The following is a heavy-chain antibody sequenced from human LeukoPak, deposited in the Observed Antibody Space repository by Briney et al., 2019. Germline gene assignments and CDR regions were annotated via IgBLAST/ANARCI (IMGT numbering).Heavy chain of an antibody. J-gene: IGHJ5*02. D-gene: IGHD6-13*01. CDR3: ARFSVAAAGTGWFDP. CDR1: GVSISSYY. CDR2: IYYSGST. V-gene: IGHV4-59*01. Sequence: SETLSLTCTVSGVSISSYYWSWIRQPPGKGMELIGYIYYSGSTNYNPSLKSRVTISVDTSKNQLSLKVSSVTAADTAVYYCARFSVAAAGTGWFDPWGQGTLVTVSA.